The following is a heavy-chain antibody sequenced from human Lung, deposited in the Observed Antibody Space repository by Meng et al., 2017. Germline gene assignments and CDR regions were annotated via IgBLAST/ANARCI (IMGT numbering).Heavy chain of an antibody. V-gene: IGHV4-34*01. CDR2: INHSGST. D-gene: IGHD4-11*01. Sequence: HVHPPQVSAGLLKPSETLSLTCVVSGGSFSASYWSLIRHPPGKGLEWIGEINHSGSTNSHPSLESRATISVDTSQNNLSLKLSSVTAADSAVYYCARGPTTMAHDFDYWGQGTLVTVSS. J-gene: IGHJ4*02. CDR1: GGSFSASY. CDR3: ARGPTTMAHDFDY.